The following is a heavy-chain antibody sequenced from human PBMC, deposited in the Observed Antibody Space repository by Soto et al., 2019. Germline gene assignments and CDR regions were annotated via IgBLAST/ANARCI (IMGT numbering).Heavy chain of an antibody. D-gene: IGHD3-22*01. CDR2: LSSNSHYI. CDR1: GFTFSTYS. Sequence: GGSLRLSCAASGFTFSTYSMNWVRQAPGKGLEWVSSLSSNSHYIYYADSVKGRFTISRDNAENSLYLQMNSLGAEDTAVYYCARDYYDSSGTPIMDVWGQGTTVTVSS. V-gene: IGHV3-21*01. CDR3: ARDYYDSSGTPIMDV. J-gene: IGHJ6*02.